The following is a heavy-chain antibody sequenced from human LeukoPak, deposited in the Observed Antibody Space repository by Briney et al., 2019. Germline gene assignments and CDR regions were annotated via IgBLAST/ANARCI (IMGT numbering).Heavy chain of an antibody. D-gene: IGHD6-19*01. J-gene: IGHJ4*02. V-gene: IGHV5-51*01. CDR1: GYSFTSYW. CDR2: IYPGDSDT. Sequence: GESLQISCKGSGYSFTSYWIGWVRQMPGKGLEWMGIIYPGDSDTRYSPSFQGQVTISADKSISTAYLQWSSLKASDTAMYYCARHPPLYSSGWYPFDYWGQGTLVTVSS. CDR3: ARHPPLYSSGWYPFDY.